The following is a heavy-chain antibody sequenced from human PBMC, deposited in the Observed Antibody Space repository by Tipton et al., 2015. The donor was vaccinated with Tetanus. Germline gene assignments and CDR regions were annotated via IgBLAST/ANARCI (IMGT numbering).Heavy chain of an antibody. V-gene: IGHV4-34*01. CDR2: INHSGST. Sequence: TLSLTCAVYGGSFSGYYWSWIRQPPGKGLEWIGEINHSGSTNYNPSLKSRVTISVDTSKNQFSLKLSSVTAADTAVYYCARAGRIAAAWDYWGQGTLVTVSS. CDR1: GGSFSGYY. D-gene: IGHD6-13*01. J-gene: IGHJ4*02. CDR3: ARAGRIAAAWDY.